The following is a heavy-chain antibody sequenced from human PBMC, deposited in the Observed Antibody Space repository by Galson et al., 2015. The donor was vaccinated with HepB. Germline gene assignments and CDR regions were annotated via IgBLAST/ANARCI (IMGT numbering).Heavy chain of an antibody. Sequence: SVKVSCKASGYTFTSYDINWVRQAPGQGLEWMAWMNPNSGNTGYAQKFQGRVTMTRKTSISTAYMELSSLRSEDTAVYYCAMKITAPQRKFRYYCYGIDLWGQGTLVTVSS. D-gene: IGHD6-6*01. V-gene: IGHV1-8*01. CDR1: GYTFTSYD. J-gene: IGHJ6*02. CDR2: MNPNSGNT. CDR3: AMKITAPQRKFRYYCYGIDL.